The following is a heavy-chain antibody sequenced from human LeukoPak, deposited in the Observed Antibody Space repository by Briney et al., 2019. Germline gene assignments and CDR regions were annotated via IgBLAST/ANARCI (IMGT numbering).Heavy chain of an antibody. V-gene: IGHV4-59*01. Sequence: SETLSLTCAVYGGSFSGYYWSWIRQPPGKGLEWIGYIYYSGSTNYNPSLKSRVTISVDTSKNQFSLKLSSVTAADTAVYYCARGYSSSWYDLGYFDLWGRGTLVTVSS. D-gene: IGHD6-13*01. CDR2: IYYSGST. J-gene: IGHJ2*01. CDR1: GGSFSGYY. CDR3: ARGYSSSWYDLGYFDL.